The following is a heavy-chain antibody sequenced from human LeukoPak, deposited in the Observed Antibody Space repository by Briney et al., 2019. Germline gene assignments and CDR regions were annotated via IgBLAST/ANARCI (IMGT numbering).Heavy chain of an antibody. V-gene: IGHV4-4*07. CDR3: ARTSDDFWSGWFDP. J-gene: IGHJ5*02. CDR2: MYTSGST. D-gene: IGHD3-3*01. CDR1: GASISSYY. Sequence: SETLSLTCTVSGASISSYYWSWVRQPAGKGLEWVGLMYTSGSTNYNPSLKSRVTMSIDTSKNQLPLRLSSVTAADTAVYYCARTSDDFWSGWFDPWGQGTLVTVSS.